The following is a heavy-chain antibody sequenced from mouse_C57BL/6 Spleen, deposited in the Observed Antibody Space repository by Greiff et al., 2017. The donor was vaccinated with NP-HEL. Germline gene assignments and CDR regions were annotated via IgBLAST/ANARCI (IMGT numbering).Heavy chain of an antibody. V-gene: IGHV1-54*01. CDR2: INPGSGGT. J-gene: IGHJ4*01. CDR3: ARGVRQLTAMDY. Sequence: QVQLQQSGAELVRPGTSVKVSCKASGYAFTNYLIEWVKQRPGQGLEWIGVINPGSGGTNYNEKFKGKATLTADKSSSTAYMQLSSLTSEDSAVYFCARGVRQLTAMDYWGQGTSVTVSS. CDR1: GYAFTNYL. D-gene: IGHD3-2*02.